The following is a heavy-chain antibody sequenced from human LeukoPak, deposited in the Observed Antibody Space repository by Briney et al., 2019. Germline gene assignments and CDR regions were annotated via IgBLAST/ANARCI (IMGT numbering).Heavy chain of an antibody. V-gene: IGHV3-30*18. CDR2: ISYDGSNK. Sequence: GGSLRLSCAASGFTFSSYGMHWVRQAPGKGLEWVAVISYDGSNKYYADSVKGRFTISRDNSKNTLYLQMNSLRAEDTAVYYCAKASMAAAGTVGPWFDPWGQGTLVTVSS. D-gene: IGHD6-13*01. CDR3: AKASMAAAGTVGPWFDP. CDR1: GFTFSSYG. J-gene: IGHJ5*02.